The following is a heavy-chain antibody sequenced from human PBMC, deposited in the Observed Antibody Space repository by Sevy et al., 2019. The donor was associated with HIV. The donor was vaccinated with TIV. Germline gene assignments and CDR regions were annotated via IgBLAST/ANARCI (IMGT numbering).Heavy chain of an antibody. CDR3: ARDTFGGSYYRVDY. CDR2: ISAYNGNT. J-gene: IGHJ4*02. Sequence: ASVKVSCKASGYTFTSYGISWVRQAPGQGLECMGWISAYNGNTNYAQKLQGRVTMTTDTSTSTAYMELRSLRSDDTAVYYCARDTFGGSYYRVDYWGQGTLVTVSS. D-gene: IGHD1-26*01. V-gene: IGHV1-18*01. CDR1: GYTFTSYG.